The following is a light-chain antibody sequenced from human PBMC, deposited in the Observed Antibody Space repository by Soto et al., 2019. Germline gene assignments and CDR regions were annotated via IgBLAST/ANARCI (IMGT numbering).Light chain of an antibody. CDR3: QRYGNLPLT. V-gene: IGKV3-20*01. Sequence: PGERATLSFRASQSVSSSYLAWYQQKPGQAPRLLIYGTSSRAADIPDRFSGRGSETDFTLTISRLEPEDFAVYYCQRYGNLPLTFGGGTKVDIK. J-gene: IGKJ4*01. CDR2: GTS. CDR1: QSVSSSY.